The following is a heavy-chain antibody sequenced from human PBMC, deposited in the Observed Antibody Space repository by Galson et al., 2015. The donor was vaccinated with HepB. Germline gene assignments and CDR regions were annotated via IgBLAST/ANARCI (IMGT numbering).Heavy chain of an antibody. CDR3: ARPVEMATNGPFDY. CDR2: IIPIFGTA. J-gene: IGHJ4*02. V-gene: IGHV1-69*13. Sequence: SVKVSCKASGGTFSSYAISWVRQAPGQGLEWMGGIIPIFGTANYAQKFQGRVTITADESTSTAYMELSSLRSEDTAVYYCARPVEMATNGPFDYWGQGTLVTVSS. CDR1: GGTFSSYA. D-gene: IGHD5-24*01.